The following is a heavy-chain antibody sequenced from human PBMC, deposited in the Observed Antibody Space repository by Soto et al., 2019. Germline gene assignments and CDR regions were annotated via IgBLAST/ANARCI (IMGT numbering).Heavy chain of an antibody. CDR1: SGSIFSSNW. V-gene: IGHV4-4*02. J-gene: IGHJ4*02. D-gene: IGHD3-9*01. CDR2: TRNSGGA. CDR3: ASRLTMTGTRGFDH. Sequence: QVQLQESGPGLVKPSGTLSLTCAVSSGSIFSSNWWSWVRQPPGKGLEWIGETRNSGGANYNPPLKTRVTISVDTSTNQFFLNLNSVTAADTAVYYCASRLTMTGTRGFDHWGLGTLVTFSS.